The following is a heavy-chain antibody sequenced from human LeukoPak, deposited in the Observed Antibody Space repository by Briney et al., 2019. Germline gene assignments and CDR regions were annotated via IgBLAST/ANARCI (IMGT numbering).Heavy chain of an antibody. CDR1: GFIFSSYW. J-gene: IGHJ4*02. V-gene: IGHV3-48*01. CDR3: ARAMTTEANDY. Sequence: GGSLRLSCAASGFIFSSYWMSWVRQAPGQGLEWVSYISSSSTTIYYADSVKGRFTISRDNAKNSLYLQMNSLRAEDTAVYYCARAMTTEANDYWGQGTLVTVSS. CDR2: ISSSSTTI. D-gene: IGHD4-17*01.